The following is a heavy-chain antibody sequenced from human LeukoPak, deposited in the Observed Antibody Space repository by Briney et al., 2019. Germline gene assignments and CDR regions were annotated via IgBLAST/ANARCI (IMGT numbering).Heavy chain of an antibody. V-gene: IGHV3-7*01. J-gene: IGHJ4*02. CDR3: ARGRNVFDY. CDR2: IKEDGSEK. Sequence: GGSLRLSCAASRFTFSSNWMSWVRQAPGKGLEWVANIKEDGSEKYYVDSVKGRLTVSRDNAQNSLFLQMNSLRAEDTAVYYCARGRNVFDYWGQGTLVTVSS. D-gene: IGHD1-1*01. CDR1: RFTFSSNW.